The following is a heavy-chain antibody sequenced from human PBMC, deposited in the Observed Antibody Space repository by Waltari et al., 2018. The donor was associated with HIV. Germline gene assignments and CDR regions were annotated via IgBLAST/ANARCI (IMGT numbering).Heavy chain of an antibody. Sequence: EVQLVESGGGLVQPGRSLRLSCAASGFTFDDYAMHWVRQAPGKGREWVSGISWNSGSKGYADSGKGRFTISRDNAKNSLYLQMNSLRAEDTALYYCAKDRGTGTTVYYYYGMDVWGQGTTVTVSS. J-gene: IGHJ6*02. D-gene: IGHD1-7*01. CDR1: GFTFDDYA. V-gene: IGHV3-9*01. CDR2: ISWNSGSK. CDR3: AKDRGTGTTVYYYYGMDV.